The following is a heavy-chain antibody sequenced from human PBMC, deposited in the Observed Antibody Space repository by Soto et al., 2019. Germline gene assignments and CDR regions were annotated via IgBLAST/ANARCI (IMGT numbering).Heavy chain of an antibody. CDR1: GFIFNNYA. V-gene: IGHV3-23*01. CDR2: ISGRGDST. Sequence: PGGSLRLSCAASGFIFNNYAMSWVRQAPGKGLEWVSAISGRGDSTYYADSVKGRFSISRDNSEKSLYLQMNSLRAEDTAVYFCAKGIGAVANFAPQGVGNYWGQGTLVTVSS. D-gene: IGHD6-19*01. CDR3: AKGIGAVANFAPQGVGNY. J-gene: IGHJ4*02.